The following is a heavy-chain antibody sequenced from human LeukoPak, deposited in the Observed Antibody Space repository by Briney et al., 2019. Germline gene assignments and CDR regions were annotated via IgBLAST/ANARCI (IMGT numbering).Heavy chain of an antibody. J-gene: IGHJ5*02. V-gene: IGHV4-61*02. CDR3: ARHIRGVNWFDP. CDR2: IYISGST. CDR1: TGSVSSGSYY. D-gene: IGHD2-21*01. Sequence: SETLSLTCTVSTGSVSSGSYYWSWIRQPAGKGLEWIGRIYISGSTYYNPSLKSRVTVSVDTSKNQFSLRLSSVTAADTAVYYCARHIRGVNWFDPWGQGTLVTVSS.